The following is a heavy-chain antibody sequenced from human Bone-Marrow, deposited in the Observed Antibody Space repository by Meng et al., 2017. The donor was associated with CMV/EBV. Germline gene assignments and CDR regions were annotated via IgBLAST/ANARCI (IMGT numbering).Heavy chain of an antibody. CDR1: GGSFSGYC. CDR3: ARTDFWSGHQRGFYYYYGMDV. CDR2: INHSGST. J-gene: IGHJ6*02. D-gene: IGHD3-3*01. Sequence: GSLRLSCAVYGGSFSGYCWSWIRQPPGKGLEWIGEINHSGSTNYNPSLKSRVTISVDTSKNQFSLKLSSVTAADTAVYYCARTDFWSGHQRGFYYYYGMDVWGQGTTVTVSS. V-gene: IGHV4-34*01.